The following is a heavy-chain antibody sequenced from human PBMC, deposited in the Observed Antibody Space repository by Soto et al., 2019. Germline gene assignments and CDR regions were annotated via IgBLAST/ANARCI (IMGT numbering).Heavy chain of an antibody. D-gene: IGHD4-17*01. J-gene: IGHJ3*02. CDR3: STDPNGDYIGAFDN. CDR1: RFSFSNYA. V-gene: IGHV3-23*01. Sequence: EVQLLESGGRLVPPGGSLRLSCAGSRFSFSNYAMPWARQAPGEGLEWVSSITGSGGGTTYAYSVKGRFTISRDNSKNILYLQMDSLRADDTAVYYCSTDPNGDYIGAFDNWGQGTMVTVSS. CDR2: ITGSGGGT.